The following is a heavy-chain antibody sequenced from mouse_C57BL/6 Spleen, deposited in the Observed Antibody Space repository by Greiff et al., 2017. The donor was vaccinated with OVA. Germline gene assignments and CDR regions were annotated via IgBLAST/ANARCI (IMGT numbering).Heavy chain of an antibody. CDR1: GFSLSPFGMG. D-gene: IGHD2-1*01. Sequence: QVQLKESGPGILQPSQTLSLTCSFSGFSLSPFGMGVGWIRQPSGKGLELLAHICWDDDKYYNPDLKRRIKISKDTSKNQVSLKSANVDNADTATYYCTRIDGNYAMDYWGQGTSVTVSS. J-gene: IGHJ4*01. CDR2: ICWDDDK. CDR3: TRIDGNYAMDY. V-gene: IGHV8-8*01.